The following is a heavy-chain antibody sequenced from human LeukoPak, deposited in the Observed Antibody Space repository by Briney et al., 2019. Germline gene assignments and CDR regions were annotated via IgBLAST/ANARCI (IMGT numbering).Heavy chain of an antibody. J-gene: IGHJ4*02. CDR2: IYYSGSA. V-gene: IGHV4-39*01. Sequence: SETLSLTCTVSGGSISSSSYYWGWIRQPPGKGLEWIGSIYYSGSAYYNPSLKSRVTISVDTSRNQFSLKLSSVTAADTAVYYCARRLAGTEDYWGQGTLVTVSS. D-gene: IGHD6-13*01. CDR3: ARRLAGTEDY. CDR1: GGSISSSSYY.